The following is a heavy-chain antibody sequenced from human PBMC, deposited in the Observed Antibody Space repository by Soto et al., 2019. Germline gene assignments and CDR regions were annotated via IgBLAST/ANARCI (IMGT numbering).Heavy chain of an antibody. Sequence: EVQLLESGGGLVQPGGSLRLSCAASGFTFSSYAMSWVRQAPGKGLEWVSAISGSGGSTYYADSVKGRFTISRDNSKNTLYLQMNSLRAEDTAVYYCATPGDGSIAARDDIQYFDYWGQGTLVTVSS. CDR2: ISGSGGST. D-gene: IGHD6-6*01. J-gene: IGHJ4*02. V-gene: IGHV3-23*01. CDR3: ATPGDGSIAARDDIQYFDY. CDR1: GFTFSSYA.